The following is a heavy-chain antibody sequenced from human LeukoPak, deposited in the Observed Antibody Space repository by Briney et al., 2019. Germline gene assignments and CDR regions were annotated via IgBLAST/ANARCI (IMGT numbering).Heavy chain of an antibody. CDR2: ISAYNGNT. D-gene: IGHD3-10*01. CDR1: VYTFTNYG. V-gene: IGHV1-18*01. J-gene: IGHJ4*02. CDR3: ARVGQGYRSGSYSFDH. Sequence: AVNVSCKASVYTFTNYGIRWLGQAAAQGREGMGWISAYNGNTNYAQKLQGRATLPTDTSTRTAYMELRSLRSDDTAVYYCARVGQGYRSGSYSFDHWARGTLVPVSS.